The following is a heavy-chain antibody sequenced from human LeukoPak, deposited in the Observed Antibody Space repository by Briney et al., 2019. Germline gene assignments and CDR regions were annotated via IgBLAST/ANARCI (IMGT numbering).Heavy chain of an antibody. Sequence: GGSLRLSCAASGFTVSSNYMSWVRQAPGKGLEWVSVIYSGGSTYYADSVKGRFTISRDNSKNTLYLQMNSLRAEDTAVYYCAREQTMVREHYYYYYYMDVWGKGTTVTISS. CDR3: AREQTMVREHYYYYYYMDV. CDR2: IYSGGST. V-gene: IGHV3-66*01. CDR1: GFTVSSNY. J-gene: IGHJ6*03. D-gene: IGHD3-10*01.